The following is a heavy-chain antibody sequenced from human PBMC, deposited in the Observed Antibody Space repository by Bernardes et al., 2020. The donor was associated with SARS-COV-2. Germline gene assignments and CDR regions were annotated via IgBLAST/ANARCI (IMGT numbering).Heavy chain of an antibody. Sequence: GSLRLSCAASGFTFSSYWMSWVRQAPGKGLEWVANIKGDGSQGSSVDSVRGRFAISRDNSKNTLYLQMNSLRAEDTAVYYCAKDYSVIGQAVYYYGLDVWGQGTTVTVSS. J-gene: IGHJ6*02. V-gene: IGHV3-7*03. D-gene: IGHD4-4*01. CDR2: IKGDGSQG. CDR1: GFTFSSYW. CDR3: AKDYSVIGQAVYYYGLDV.